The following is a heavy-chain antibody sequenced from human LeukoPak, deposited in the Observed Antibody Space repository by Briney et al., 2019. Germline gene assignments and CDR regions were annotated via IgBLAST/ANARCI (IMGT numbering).Heavy chain of an antibody. J-gene: IGHJ5*02. CDR1: GFTFSSYW. V-gene: IGHV3-74*01. CDR2: INSDGSST. CDR3: SRVDSSGWYSP. D-gene: IGHD6-19*01. Sequence: PGGSLRLSCAASGFTFSSYWMHWVRQAPGKGLVWVSRINSDGSSTSYADSVKGRFTISRDNAKNALYLQMNSLRAEDTAVYYWSRVDSSGWYSPWGQGTLVTVSS.